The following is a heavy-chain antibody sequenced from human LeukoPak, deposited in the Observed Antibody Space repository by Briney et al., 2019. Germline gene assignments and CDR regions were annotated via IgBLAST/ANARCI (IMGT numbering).Heavy chain of an antibody. V-gene: IGHV4-39*01. J-gene: IGHJ4*02. CDR3: ARRDQAIDY. Sequence: SETLSLTCTVSDGSVSSVGYYWGWLRQPPGKGLEWIGSIYYSGTTYYNPSLASRVTIFVDTSKNQFSLRLSSVTAADTAVYYCARRDQAIDYWGQGTLVTVSS. CDR2: IYYSGTT. D-gene: IGHD5-24*01. CDR1: DGSVSSVGYY.